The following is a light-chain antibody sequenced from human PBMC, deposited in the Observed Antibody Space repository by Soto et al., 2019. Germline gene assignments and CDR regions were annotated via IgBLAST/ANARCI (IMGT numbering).Light chain of an antibody. V-gene: IGKV1-5*03. Sequence: MRLNQSPSSMSAYIGDRVPITFRASQSISRWLAWYQQKPGTAPKLLIYGASTLESGVPSRFSGSRSGTEFTLTVSSLQPDDFATYYCQQYHTSSITFGQGTRLEIK. J-gene: IGKJ5*01. CDR2: GAS. CDR3: QQYHTSSIT. CDR1: QSISRW.